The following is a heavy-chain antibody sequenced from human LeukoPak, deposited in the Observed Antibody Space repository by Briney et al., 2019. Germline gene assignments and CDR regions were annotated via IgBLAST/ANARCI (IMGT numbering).Heavy chain of an antibody. V-gene: IGHV3-23*01. CDR2: ISGSGGST. CDR1: GFAFSSYA. CDR3: AKAYLNYGSGSYDY. D-gene: IGHD3-10*01. Sequence: GGSLRLSCAASGFAFSSYAMSWVRQAPGKGLEWVSAISGSGGSTYYADSVKGRFTISRDNSKNTLYLQMNSLRAEDTAVYYCAKAYLNYGSGSYDYWGQGTLVTVSS. J-gene: IGHJ4*02.